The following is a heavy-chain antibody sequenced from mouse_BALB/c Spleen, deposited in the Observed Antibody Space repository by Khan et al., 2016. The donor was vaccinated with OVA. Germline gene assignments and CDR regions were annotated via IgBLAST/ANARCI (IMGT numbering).Heavy chain of an antibody. Sequence: VQLKQSGPELVRPGASVKISCTASGYSFTGYFMNWVMQSHGKSLEWIGRINPHIGETFYNQRFKDKATLTVDDSSSPAHRELRSLASEDSAVYYCTRIYRSDFDYWGQGTTLTVSS. CDR1: GYSFTGYF. D-gene: IGHD1-1*01. CDR2: INPHIGET. CDR3: TRIYRSDFDY. V-gene: IGHV1-20*02. J-gene: IGHJ2*01.